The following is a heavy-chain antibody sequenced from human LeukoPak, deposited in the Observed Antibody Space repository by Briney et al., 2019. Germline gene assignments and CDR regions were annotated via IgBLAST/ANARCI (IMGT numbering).Heavy chain of an antibody. V-gene: IGHV4-39*02. CDR3: VSNSSSSPWFDP. CDR2: VYYTGGT. Sequence: SETLSLTCTVSGGSISSYTHYWGWIRQPPGKGLEWIATVYYTGGTYYNPSLKSRVTISIHTSRNHLSLKLPSVIAADTAMYYCVSNSSSSPWFDPWGQGTLVTVSS. J-gene: IGHJ5*02. D-gene: IGHD6-6*01. CDR1: GGSISSYTHY.